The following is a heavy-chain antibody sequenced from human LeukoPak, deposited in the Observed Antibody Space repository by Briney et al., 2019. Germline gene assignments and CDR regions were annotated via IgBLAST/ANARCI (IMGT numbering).Heavy chain of an antibody. Sequence: ASVKVSCKASGGTFSSYAISWVRQAPGQGLEWMGRIIPILGIANYAQKFQGRVTITADKSTSTAHMELSSLRSEDTAVYYCASSIVVVTAKTYYYYYGMDVWGQGTTVTVSS. CDR1: GGTFSSYA. J-gene: IGHJ6*02. D-gene: IGHD2-21*02. CDR3: ASSIVVVTAKTYYYYYGMDV. CDR2: IIPILGIA. V-gene: IGHV1-69*04.